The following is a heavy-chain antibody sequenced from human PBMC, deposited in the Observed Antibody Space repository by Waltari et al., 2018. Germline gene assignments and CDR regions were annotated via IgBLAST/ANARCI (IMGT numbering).Heavy chain of an antibody. CDR1: GFTFSTYA. CDR2: ISSGGNNA. J-gene: IGHJ4*02. V-gene: IGHV3-23*04. CDR3: AKRGIGDPRFDY. Sequence: EVQLVESGGGLVQPGGSVRLSCAVSGFTFSTYALGWFRQAPGKGLEWVSGISSGGNNAYYADSVKGRFTVSRDNSKNTLYLQMSSLRAEDTAVYYCAKRGIGDPRFDYWGQGTLVTVSS. D-gene: IGHD3-10*01.